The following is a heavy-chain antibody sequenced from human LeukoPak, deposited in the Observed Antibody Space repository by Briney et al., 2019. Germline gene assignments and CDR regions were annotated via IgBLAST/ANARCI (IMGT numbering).Heavy chain of an antibody. CDR3: VRDRRHCSGGSCPVLDY. V-gene: IGHV3-33*01. J-gene: IGHJ4*02. CDR2: VWYDGTKK. D-gene: IGHD2-15*01. Sequence: PGGSLRLSCVASGFTFSTYDMHWVRQAPGKGLEWVADVWYDGTKKNYADSVQGRFTISRDNSKNMQYLQINSLRVGDTAIYYRVRDRRHCSGGSCPVLDYWGQGTLVTVSS. CDR1: GFTFSTYD.